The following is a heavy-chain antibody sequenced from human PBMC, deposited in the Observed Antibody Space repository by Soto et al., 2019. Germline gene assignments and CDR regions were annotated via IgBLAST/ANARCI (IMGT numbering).Heavy chain of an antibody. CDR3: ARDLSPPYYYDSSGYDY. V-gene: IGHV3-30-3*01. J-gene: IGHJ4*02. D-gene: IGHD3-22*01. CDR2: ISYDGSNK. CDR1: GFTFSSYA. Sequence: GGSLRLSCAASGFTFSSYAMHWVRQAPGKGLEWVAVISYDGSNKYYADSVKGRFTISRDNSKNTLYLQMNSLRAEDTAVYYCARDLSPPYYYDSSGYDYWGQGTLVTVSS.